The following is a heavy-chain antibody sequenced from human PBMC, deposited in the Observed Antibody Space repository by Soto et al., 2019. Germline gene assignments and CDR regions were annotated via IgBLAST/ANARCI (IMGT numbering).Heavy chain of an antibody. J-gene: IGHJ6*02. CDR3: ARHSSPGWDV. V-gene: IGHV5-10-1*01. Sequence: GESLKISCKGSGYSFTSYWISCVRQMPGKGLEWMGMIDHSDSYTNYSPSFQGHVTISADKSISTAYLQWSSLKASDTAMYYCARHSSPGWDVCGQGTTVTVSS. CDR2: IDHSDSYT. CDR1: GYSFTSYW.